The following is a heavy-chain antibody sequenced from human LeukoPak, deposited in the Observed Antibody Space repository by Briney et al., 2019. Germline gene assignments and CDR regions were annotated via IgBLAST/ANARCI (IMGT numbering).Heavy chain of an antibody. D-gene: IGHD2-15*01. J-gene: IGHJ1*01. Sequence: PGGSLRLSCAASGFTVSSNYMSWVRQAPGKGLEWVSVIYSGGSTYYADSVKGRFTISRHNSKNTLYLQMNSLRAEDTAVYYCGACSGGSCYSRYFQHWGQGTLVTVSS. V-gene: IGHV3-53*04. CDR3: GACSGGSCYSRYFQH. CDR2: IYSGGST. CDR1: GFTVSSNY.